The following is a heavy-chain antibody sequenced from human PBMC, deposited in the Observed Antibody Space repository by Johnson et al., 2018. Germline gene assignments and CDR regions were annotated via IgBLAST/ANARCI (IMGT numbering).Heavy chain of an antibody. J-gene: IGHJ6*03. D-gene: IGHD3-16*02. CDR1: GFIFSNYG. CDR3: AKDRQGFVMMTFGGLIVTQPHMDV. V-gene: IGHV3-30*18. Sequence: QVQLVQSGGGVVEPGRSPRLSCEASGFIFSNYGMYWVRQAPGKGLEWVAGISLDGSRKYYGDPVRGRFPIPSASSVSTLSLEMNSLRVEDTAVYYCAKDRQGFVMMTFGGLIVTQPHMDVWGKGTTVTVSS. CDR2: ISLDGSRK.